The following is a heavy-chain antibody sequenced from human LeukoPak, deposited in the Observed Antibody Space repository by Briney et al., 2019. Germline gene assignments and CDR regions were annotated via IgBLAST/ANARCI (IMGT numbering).Heavy chain of an antibody. J-gene: IGHJ4*02. CDR3: AKAPVTTCRGAYCYPFDY. CDR2: ISGNGNTI. V-gene: IGHV3-48*03. Sequence: GGSLRLSCAASGFTFSNYEMNWVRQAPGKGLEWLSYISGNGNTIYYADSVKGRFTISRDNAKNSLYLQMNSLRAEDTAVYYCAKAPVTTCRGAYCYPFDYWGQGTLVTVSS. D-gene: IGHD2-21*01. CDR1: GFTFSNYE.